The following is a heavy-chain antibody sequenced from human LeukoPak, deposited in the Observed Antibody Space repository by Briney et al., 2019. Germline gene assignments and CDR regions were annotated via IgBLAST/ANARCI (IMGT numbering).Heavy chain of an antibody. D-gene: IGHD6-6*01. CDR2: ISTYNGNT. Sequence: ASVKVSCKASGYTFANYGINWVRQAPRQGLEWMGWISTYNGNTKYAQKFQGRVTMTTETSTSIAYMELGSLTSDDTAIYFCARLSGSSFDYWGQGTLVTVSS. V-gene: IGHV1-18*01. CDR1: GYTFANYG. CDR3: ARLSGSSFDY. J-gene: IGHJ4*02.